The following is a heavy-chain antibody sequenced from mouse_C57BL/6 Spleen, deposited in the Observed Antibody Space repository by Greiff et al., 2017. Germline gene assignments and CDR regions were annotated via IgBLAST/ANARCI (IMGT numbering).Heavy chain of an antibody. CDR2: IYPRSGNT. D-gene: IGHD2-1*01. Sequence: VKVVESGAELARPGASVKLSCKASGYTFTSYGISWVKQRTGQGLEWIGEIYPRSGNTYYNEKFKGKATLTADKSSSTAYMELRSLTSEDSAVYFCARGGNIYYGNPHWYFDVWGTGTTVTVSS. V-gene: IGHV1-81*01. CDR1: GYTFTSYG. J-gene: IGHJ1*03. CDR3: ARGGNIYYGNPHWYFDV.